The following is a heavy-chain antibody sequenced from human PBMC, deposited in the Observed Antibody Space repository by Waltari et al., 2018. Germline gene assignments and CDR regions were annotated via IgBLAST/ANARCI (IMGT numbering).Heavy chain of an antibody. CDR1: GYTFTGYY. Sequence: QVQLVQSGAEVKKPGASVKVSCKASGYTFTGYYMHWVRQAPGQGLEWMGWINPNSGGTNDAQKFQGRVTMTRDTSISTAYMELISLASPLPSVSSFSLFSPFPLSSSPPSFFFSFSFLPLPLFPLSSRRSSSPPLFPLFSW. D-gene: IGHD3-16*02. CDR2: INPNSGGT. J-gene: IGHJ5*01. V-gene: IGHV1-2*02. CDR3: SLFSPFPLSSSPPSFFFSFSFLPLPLFPLSSRRSSSPPLFPLFS.